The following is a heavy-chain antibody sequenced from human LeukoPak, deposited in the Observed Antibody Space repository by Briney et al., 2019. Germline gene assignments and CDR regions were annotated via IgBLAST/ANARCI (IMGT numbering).Heavy chain of an antibody. J-gene: IGHJ5*02. CDR2: ISGSGGST. V-gene: IGHV3-23*01. D-gene: IGHD1-26*01. CDR1: GFTFSSYA. CDR3: ARAGRSYTFIVGPTGQGGWFDP. Sequence: GGSLRLSCAASGFTFSSYAMSWVRQAPGKGLEWVSAISGSGGSTYYADSVKGRFTISRDNSKNTLYLQMNSLRAEDTAVYYCARAGRSYTFIVGPTGQGGWFDPWGQGTLVTVSS.